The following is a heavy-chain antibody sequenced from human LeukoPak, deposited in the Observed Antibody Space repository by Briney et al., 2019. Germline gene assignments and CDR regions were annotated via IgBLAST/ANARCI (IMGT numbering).Heavy chain of an antibody. CDR1: GYTFTSYA. D-gene: IGHD5-24*01. Sequence: ASVKVSCKASGYTFTSYAMHWVRQAPGQRLEWMGWTSAYNGNTNYAQKLQGRVTMTTDTSTSTAYMELRSLRSDDTAVYYCARDSVEMATILDYWGQGTLVTVSS. CDR3: ARDSVEMATILDY. J-gene: IGHJ4*02. CDR2: TSAYNGNT. V-gene: IGHV1-18*01.